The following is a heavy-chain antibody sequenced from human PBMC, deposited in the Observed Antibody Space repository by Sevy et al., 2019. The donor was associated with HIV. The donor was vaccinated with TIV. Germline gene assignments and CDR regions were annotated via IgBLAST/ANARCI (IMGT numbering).Heavy chain of an antibody. CDR2: IRYDGSNK. D-gene: IGHD3-10*01. Sequence: GGSLRLSCAASGFTFSSYGMHWVRQAPGKGLEWVAFIRYDGSNKYYADSVKGRFTISRDNSKNTLYLQMNSLGAEDTAVYYCAKDAEYYYGSGSYLSYFDYWGQGTLVTVSS. J-gene: IGHJ4*02. CDR1: GFTFSSYG. CDR3: AKDAEYYYGSGSYLSYFDY. V-gene: IGHV3-30*02.